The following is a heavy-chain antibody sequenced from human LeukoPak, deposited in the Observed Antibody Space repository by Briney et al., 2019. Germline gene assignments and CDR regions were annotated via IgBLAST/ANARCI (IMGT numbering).Heavy chain of an antibody. CDR2: ISAYSGHT. CDR3: ARDNHSGSWSWFDP. CDR1: GYTFTNYG. Sequence: EASVKVSCKPSGYTFTNYGISWVRQAPGQGPEWMGWISAYSGHTNYAQKLQGRVTMTTDTSTSTAHMELRSLRSDDTAVYYCARDNHSGSWSWFDPWGQGTLVSVSA. V-gene: IGHV1-18*01. J-gene: IGHJ5*02. D-gene: IGHD6-13*01.